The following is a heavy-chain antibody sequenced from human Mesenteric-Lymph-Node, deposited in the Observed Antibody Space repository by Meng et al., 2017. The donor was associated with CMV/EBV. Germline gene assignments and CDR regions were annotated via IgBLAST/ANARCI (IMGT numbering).Heavy chain of an antibody. D-gene: IGHD1-26*01. Sequence: GSVSNGDHSWSWVRQPPGKGLEWIGEVYHSGSTNYNPSLKGRVTISLDKSKNQFSVKLSSVTAADTAVYFCARDRTAPSSGSYGLDLWGRGTLVTVSS. CDR2: VYHSGST. J-gene: IGHJ2*01. CDR1: GSVSNGDHS. CDR3: ARDRTAPSSGSYGLDL. V-gene: IGHV4-4*01.